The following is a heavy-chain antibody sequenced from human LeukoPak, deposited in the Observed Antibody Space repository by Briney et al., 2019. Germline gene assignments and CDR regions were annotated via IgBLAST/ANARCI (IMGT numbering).Heavy chain of an antibody. Sequence: SETLSLTCTVSGGSISSSSTYYWGWIRQPPGKGLEWIGSIYYSGSTNYNPSLKSRVTISVDTSKNQFSLKLSSVTAADTAVYYCARGRRFTMVRGVGGGMDVWGQGTTVTVSS. CDR2: IYYSGST. CDR1: GGSISSSSTYY. D-gene: IGHD3-10*01. V-gene: IGHV4-39*07. J-gene: IGHJ6*02. CDR3: ARGRRFTMVRGVGGGMDV.